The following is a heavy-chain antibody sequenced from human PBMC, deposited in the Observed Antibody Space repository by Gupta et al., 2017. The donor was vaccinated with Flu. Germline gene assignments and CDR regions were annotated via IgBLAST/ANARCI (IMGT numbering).Heavy chain of an antibody. CDR3: ARAVGEDSGLNKNDF. D-gene: IGHD5-12*01. CDR2: IYRSGTT. V-gene: IGHV4-39*01. J-gene: IGHJ4*02. Sequence: RQSPGKGLEWIGSIYRSGTTFYNPSLGTRVTIFVDTATNQFSLRLNSVTAADTAVYYCARAVGEDSGLNKNDFWGQGTLVTVTS.